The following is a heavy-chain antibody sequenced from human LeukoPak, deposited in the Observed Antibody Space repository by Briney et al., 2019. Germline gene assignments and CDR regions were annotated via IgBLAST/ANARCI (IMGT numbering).Heavy chain of an antibody. CDR3: ASYGGDSSMDQGLQAAFDI. Sequence: GASVKVSCKAFGYTFTSNYMHWVRQAPGQGPEWMGVISPSGGSTTYARKFQGRVTLTRDMSTSTVYMELSSLRSEDTAVYYCASYGGDSSMDQGLQAAFDIWGQGTMVTVSS. CDR2: ISPSGGST. D-gene: IGHD3-22*01. V-gene: IGHV1-46*01. CDR1: GYTFTSNY. J-gene: IGHJ3*02.